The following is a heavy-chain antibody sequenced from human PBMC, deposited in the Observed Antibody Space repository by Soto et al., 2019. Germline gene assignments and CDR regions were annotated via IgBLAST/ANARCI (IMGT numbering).Heavy chain of an antibody. J-gene: IGHJ4*02. V-gene: IGHV3-23*01. Sequence: PGGSLRLSCAASGFTFSSYAMSWVRQAPGKGLEWVSAISGSGGSTYYADSVKGRFTISRGNSKNSLYLQMNSLRAEDTAVYYCARFHYDILTGVDHFDYWGQGALVTVSS. D-gene: IGHD3-9*01. CDR2: ISGSGGST. CDR1: GFTFSSYA. CDR3: ARFHYDILTGVDHFDY.